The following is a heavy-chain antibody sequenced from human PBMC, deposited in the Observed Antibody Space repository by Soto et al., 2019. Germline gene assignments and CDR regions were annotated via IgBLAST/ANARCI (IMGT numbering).Heavy chain of an antibody. Sequence: GASVKVSCKVSGYTLTELSMHWVRQAPGEGLEWMGGFDPEDGETIYAQKFQGRVTMTEDTSTDTAYMELSSLRSEDTAVYYCATGDSGIAVADSFDYWGQGTLVTVSS. CDR2: FDPEDGET. J-gene: IGHJ4*02. V-gene: IGHV1-24*01. CDR1: GYTLTELS. CDR3: ATGDSGIAVADSFDY. D-gene: IGHD6-19*01.